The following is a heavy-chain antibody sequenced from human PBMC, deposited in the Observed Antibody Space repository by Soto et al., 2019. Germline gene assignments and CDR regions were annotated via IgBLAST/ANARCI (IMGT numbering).Heavy chain of an antibody. Sequence: QIQLVQSGAEWRKPGASVKVSCKAYGYSFSFYGINWVRQDPGQGLEWMGWINPSDGNRNFAQKFEDRVTMTTATSTNTVFLELRSLKSDDTAIYYCASDRRRGYDSSGFYSWGQGTMVTVSS. CDR2: INPSDGNR. V-gene: IGHV1-18*01. J-gene: IGHJ4*02. D-gene: IGHD3-22*01. CDR1: GYSFSFYG. CDR3: ASDRRRGYDSSGFYS.